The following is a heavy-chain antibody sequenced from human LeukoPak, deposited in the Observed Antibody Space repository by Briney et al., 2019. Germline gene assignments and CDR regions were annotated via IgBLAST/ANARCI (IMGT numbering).Heavy chain of an antibody. V-gene: IGHV4-4*07. Sequence: PSETLSLTCAVSGYSISSGYYWTWIRHPAGNGLEWIGRFFATGSSSSSHNPSLSVRTSISVDRTKHQLSLQLSSVTAADSAVYFCARGIVSPRVYDYMDVWGKGTTVTVSS. CDR1: GYSISSGYY. CDR3: ARGIVSPRVYDYMDV. CDR2: FFATGSS. D-gene: IGHD1-26*01. J-gene: IGHJ6*03.